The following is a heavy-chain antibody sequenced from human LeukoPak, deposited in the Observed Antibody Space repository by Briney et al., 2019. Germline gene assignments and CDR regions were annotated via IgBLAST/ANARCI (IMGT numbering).Heavy chain of an antibody. CDR1: GFTFSDYY. Sequence: KSGGSLRLSCAASGFTFSDYYMSWIRQAPGKGLEWVSYISNSGSTIYYADSVKGRFTISRDNSKNTLYLQMNSLRAEDTAVYYCAKVINPSGFLEWVMTRGYFDYWGQGTLVTVSS. D-gene: IGHD3-3*01. J-gene: IGHJ4*02. CDR3: AKVINPSGFLEWVMTRGYFDY. CDR2: ISNSGSTI. V-gene: IGHV3-11*01.